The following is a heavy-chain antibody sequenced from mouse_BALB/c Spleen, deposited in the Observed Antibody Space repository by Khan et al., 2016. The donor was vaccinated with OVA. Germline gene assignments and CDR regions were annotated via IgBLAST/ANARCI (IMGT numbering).Heavy chain of an antibody. CDR3: ARSLYYSYGYALDC. Sequence: EVQLQESGPGLVKPSQSLSLTCTVTGYSITSDSAWNLIRQFPGNKLEWVGYISSTGSTSYNPSLKSKISITRDTSTNQFFLQLKSVTTEDTATYYCARSLYYSYGYALDCWGRGTSVTVSS. CDR2: ISSTGST. CDR1: GYSITSDSA. V-gene: IGHV3-2*02. D-gene: IGHD2-14*01. J-gene: IGHJ4*01.